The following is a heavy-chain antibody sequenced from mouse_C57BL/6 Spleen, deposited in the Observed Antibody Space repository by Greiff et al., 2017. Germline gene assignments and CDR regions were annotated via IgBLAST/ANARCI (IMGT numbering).Heavy chain of an antibody. CDR1: GYAFSSSW. V-gene: IGHV1-82*01. J-gene: IGHJ4*01. CDR2: IYPGDGDT. Sequence: VKLQQSGPELVKPGASVKISCKASGYAFSSSWMNWVKQRPGKGLEWIGRIYPGDGDTNYNGKFKGKATLTADKSSSTAYMQLSSLTSEDSAVYFCARGAGTFYAMDYWGQGTSVTVSS. CDR3: ARGAGTFYAMDY. D-gene: IGHD4-1*01.